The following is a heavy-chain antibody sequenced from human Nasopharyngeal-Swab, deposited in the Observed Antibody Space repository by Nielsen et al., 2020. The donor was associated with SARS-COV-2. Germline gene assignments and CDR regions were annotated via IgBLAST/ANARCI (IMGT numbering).Heavy chain of an antibody. D-gene: IGHD3-22*01. CDR2: IKQDGSEK. J-gene: IGHJ3*02. Sequence: VRQMPGKGLEWVANIKQDGSEKYYVDSVKGRFTISRDNAKNSLYLQMNSLRAEDTAVYYCAKGSGYYYDSSGRPGAFDIWGQGTMVTVSS. V-gene: IGHV3-7*05. CDR3: AKGSGYYYDSSGRPGAFDI.